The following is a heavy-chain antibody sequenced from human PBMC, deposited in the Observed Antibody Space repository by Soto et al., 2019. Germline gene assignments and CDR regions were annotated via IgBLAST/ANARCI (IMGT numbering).Heavy chain of an antibody. CDR3: AKVFARWELKPPLDY. CDR1: GFTFTSYG. Sequence: WGSLRLSCAASGFTFTSYGMHWVRQAPGKGLEWVAVISYDGSNKYYADSVKGRFTISRDNSKNTLYLQMNSLRAEDTAVYYCAKVFARWELKPPLDYWGQGTLVTVSS. CDR2: ISYDGSNK. V-gene: IGHV3-30*18. J-gene: IGHJ4*02. D-gene: IGHD1-26*01.